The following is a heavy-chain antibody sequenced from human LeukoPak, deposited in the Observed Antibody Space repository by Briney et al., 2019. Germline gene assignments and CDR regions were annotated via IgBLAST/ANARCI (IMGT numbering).Heavy chain of an antibody. D-gene: IGHD4-17*01. CDR3: ASPPDGDHGERYFDY. Sequence: GGSLRLSCAASGFTFSSYWMSWVRQAPGKGLEWVANIKQDGSEKYYVDSVKGRFTISRDNAKNSLYLQMNSLRAEDTAVYYCASPPDGDHGERYFDYWGQGTLVTVSS. V-gene: IGHV3-7*01. J-gene: IGHJ4*02. CDR1: GFTFSSYW. CDR2: IKQDGSEK.